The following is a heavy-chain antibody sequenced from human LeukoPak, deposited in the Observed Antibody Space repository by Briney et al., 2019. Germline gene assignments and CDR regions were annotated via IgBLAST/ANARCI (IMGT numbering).Heavy chain of an antibody. V-gene: IGHV1-69*13. Sequence: AASVKVSCKASGGTFSSYAISWVRQAPGQGLEWMVGIIPIFGTANYAQTFQGRVTITADESTRTAYMELSSLRSEDTAVYYCASGGYYGSGSYSLFNYWGQGTLVTVSS. CDR2: IIPIFGTA. D-gene: IGHD3-10*01. CDR3: ASGGYYGSGSYSLFNY. J-gene: IGHJ4*02. CDR1: GGTFSSYA.